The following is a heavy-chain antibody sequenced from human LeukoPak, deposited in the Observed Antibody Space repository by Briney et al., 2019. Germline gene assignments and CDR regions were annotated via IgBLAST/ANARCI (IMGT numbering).Heavy chain of an antibody. CDR3: ARHADYDFWSGYYYYGMDV. CDR1: GYSFTSYW. J-gene: IGHJ6*02. CDR2: IYPGDSDT. Sequence: GESLKISCKGSGYSFTSYWIGWVRQMPGKGLEWMGIIYPGDSDTRYSPSFQGQVTISADKSISTACLQWSSLKASDTAMYYCARHADYDFWSGYYYYGMDVWGQGTTVTVSS. D-gene: IGHD3-3*01. V-gene: IGHV5-51*01.